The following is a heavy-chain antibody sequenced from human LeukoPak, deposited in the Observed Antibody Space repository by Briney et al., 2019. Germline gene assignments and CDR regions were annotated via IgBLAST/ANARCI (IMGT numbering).Heavy chain of an antibody. CDR1: GYTFTSYG. CDR2: ISAYNVNT. D-gene: IGHD3-22*01. V-gene: IGHV1-18*01. Sequence: ASLKVSCKASGYTFTSYGITWVRQTPGQGLEWIGWISAYNVNTNYAQKLQGRVTMTTDTSTSTAYMELRSLRSDDTALYYCARDNYYDTSGYDCWGQGTLVTVSS. CDR3: ARDNYYDTSGYDC. J-gene: IGHJ4*02.